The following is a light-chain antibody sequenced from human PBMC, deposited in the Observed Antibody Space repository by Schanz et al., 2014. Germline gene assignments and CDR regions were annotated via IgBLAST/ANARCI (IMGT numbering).Light chain of an antibody. CDR2: YNN. V-gene: IGLV1-44*01. Sequence: QSVLTQPPSASGTPGQRVTISCSGSSSNIGSTTVNWYQQLPGTAPKLLIYYNNQRPSGVPDRFSGSKSGTSASLAISGLQAADEADYYCETWDDSLKGPVFGGGTKLTVL. CDR1: SSNIGSTT. CDR3: ETWDDSLKGPV. J-gene: IGLJ3*02.